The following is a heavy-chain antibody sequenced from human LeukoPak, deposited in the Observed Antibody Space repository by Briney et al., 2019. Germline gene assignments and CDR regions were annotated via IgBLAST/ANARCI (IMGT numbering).Heavy chain of an antibody. V-gene: IGHV3-66*01. Sequence: GGSLRLSCAASGFTVSSNYMSWVRQAPGKGLEWVSVIYSGGSTYYADSVKGRFTISRDNSKNTLYLQMNSLRAEDTAVYYCAREGNYDFWSGYHGGYYGMDVWGQGTTVTVSS. CDR1: GFTVSSNY. D-gene: IGHD3-3*01. CDR2: IYSGGST. J-gene: IGHJ6*02. CDR3: AREGNYDFWSGYHGGYYGMDV.